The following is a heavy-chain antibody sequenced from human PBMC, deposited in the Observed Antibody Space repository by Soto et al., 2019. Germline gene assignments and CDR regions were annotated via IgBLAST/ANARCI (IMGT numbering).Heavy chain of an antibody. CDR3: AKDRGAGVSGYYGMDV. CDR1: GFTFDDYA. V-gene: IGHV3-9*01. CDR2: ISWNSGSI. D-gene: IGHD6-13*01. Sequence: EVQLVESGGGLVQPGRSLRLSCAASGFTFDDYAMHWVRQAPGKGLEWVSGISWNSGSIGYADSVKGRFTISRDNAKNSLYLQMNSLRAEDTALYYCAKDRGAGVSGYYGMDVWGQGTTVTVSS. J-gene: IGHJ6*02.